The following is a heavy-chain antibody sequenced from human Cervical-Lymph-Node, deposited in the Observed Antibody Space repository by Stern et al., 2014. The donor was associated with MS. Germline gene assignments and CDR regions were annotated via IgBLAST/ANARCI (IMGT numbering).Heavy chain of an antibody. CDR2: ISAYNGNT. J-gene: IGHJ6*02. V-gene: IGHV1-18*04. CDR3: AKSPYDYSNYADYYGMDV. D-gene: IGHD4-11*01. Sequence: VQLLESGAEVKKPGASVKVSCKASGYTFTSYGISWVRQAPGQGLEWMGWISAYNGNTNYAQKLQGRVTMTTDPSTSTAYMELRSLRSDDTAVYYCAKSPYDYSNYADYYGMDVWGQGTTVTVSS. CDR1: GYTFTSYG.